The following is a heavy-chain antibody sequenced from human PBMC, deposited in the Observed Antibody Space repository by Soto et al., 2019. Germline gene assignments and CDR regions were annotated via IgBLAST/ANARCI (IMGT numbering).Heavy chain of an antibody. D-gene: IGHD3-3*01. CDR1: GYTFNSYD. V-gene: IGHV1-8*01. CDR2: IHPNIGNT. Sequence: QVQLVQSVAEVKKHGASVKVSCKASGYTFNSYDIIWVRQATGQGLEWMGWIHPNIGNTDYAQKFHGRFTMTRNTSISTAYMELSSLRSEDTAVYYCARGITIFVVADDAWGQGTLVTVSS. J-gene: IGHJ5*02. CDR3: ARGITIFVVADDA.